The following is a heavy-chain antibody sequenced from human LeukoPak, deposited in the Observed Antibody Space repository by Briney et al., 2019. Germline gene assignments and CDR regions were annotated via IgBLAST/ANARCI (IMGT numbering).Heavy chain of an antibody. D-gene: IGHD3-16*01. CDR3: AKDIRWASFES. CDR1: GFRFSNYG. J-gene: IGHJ4*02. V-gene: IGHV3-23*01. Sequence: GGSLRLSCVASGFRFSNYGMNWVRQAPGKGLEWVSGIIPTGSTTYYADSVKGRFTISRDNSKNTVYLHLNSLRVEDTAQYYCAKDIRWASFESWGQGTLVTISS. CDR2: IIPTGSTT.